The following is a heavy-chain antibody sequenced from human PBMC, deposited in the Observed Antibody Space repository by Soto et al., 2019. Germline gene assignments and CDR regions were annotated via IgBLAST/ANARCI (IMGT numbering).Heavy chain of an antibody. J-gene: IGHJ4*02. Sequence: PGGSLRLSCAASGFTFSSYEMNWVRQAPGKGLEWVSYISSSGSTIYYADSVKGRFTISRDNAKNSLYLQMNSLRAEDTAVYYCARNYYGSGSYRPGDYWGQGTLVTVSS. CDR1: GFTFSSYE. V-gene: IGHV3-48*03. CDR3: ARNYYGSGSYRPGDY. CDR2: ISSSGSTI. D-gene: IGHD3-10*01.